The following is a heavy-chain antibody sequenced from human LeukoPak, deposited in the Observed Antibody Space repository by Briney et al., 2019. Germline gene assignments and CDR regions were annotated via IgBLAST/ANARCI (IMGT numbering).Heavy chain of an antibody. D-gene: IGHD3-3*01. V-gene: IGHV4-39*01. Sequence: NASETLSLTCTVSGGSITDTYYYWGWIRQPPGKGLEWVGTVYYTGNTYYHPSLKSRGTISVDASNNQFSLNLRYVTATDTAVYYCARIAVVVRDRDLIAEYFQYWGQGSLVTVSS. CDR2: VYYTGNT. CDR1: GGSITDTYYY. CDR3: ARIAVVVRDRDLIAEYFQY. J-gene: IGHJ1*01.